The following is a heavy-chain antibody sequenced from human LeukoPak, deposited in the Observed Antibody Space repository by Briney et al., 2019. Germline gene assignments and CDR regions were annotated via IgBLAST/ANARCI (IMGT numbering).Heavy chain of an antibody. D-gene: IGHD5-12*01. V-gene: IGHV3-23*01. J-gene: IGHJ5*02. Sequence: PGGSLRLSCAASRFTFSSHAMGWVRQAPGKGLEWVSALSISGDTTYYADSVKGRFTISRDISKSTLYLYLNSLSAGDTAVYYCAKGNFGYYFDPWGQGTQVTVSS. CDR3: AKGNFGYYFDP. CDR1: RFTFSSHA. CDR2: LSISGDTT.